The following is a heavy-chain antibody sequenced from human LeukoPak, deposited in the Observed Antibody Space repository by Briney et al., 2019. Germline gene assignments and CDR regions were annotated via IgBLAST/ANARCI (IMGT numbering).Heavy chain of an antibody. V-gene: IGHV4-59*01. CDR3: ARGQDLRGSPTIYPFDY. CDR1: GGSISSYY. J-gene: IGHJ4*02. CDR2: VYYSGST. D-gene: IGHD3-9*01. Sequence: PSETLSLTCTVSGGSISSYYWSWIRQPPGRGLEWIRYVYYSGSTYYNPSLKSRVTISVDTSKKQFSLKLTSVTTADTAVYYCARGQDLRGSPTIYPFDYWGQGTLVTVST.